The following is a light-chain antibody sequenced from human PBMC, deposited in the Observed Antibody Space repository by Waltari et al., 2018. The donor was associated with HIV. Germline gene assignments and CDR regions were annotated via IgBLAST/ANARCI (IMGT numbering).Light chain of an antibody. V-gene: IGLV3-19*01. CDR2: GRN. CDR1: SPRSYY. Sequence: SSELTQDPSVSVALGETVRITCQGDSPRSYYASWYRKKPGQAPVVVFFGRNNRPSMIPDRFSGSSSGNTASLTITGAQAEDEADYYCHSRDSSGYHVVFGGVTKVTVL. J-gene: IGLJ2*01. CDR3: HSRDSSGYHVV.